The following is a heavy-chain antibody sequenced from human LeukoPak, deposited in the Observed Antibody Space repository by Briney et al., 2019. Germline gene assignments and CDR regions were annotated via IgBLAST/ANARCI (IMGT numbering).Heavy chain of an antibody. V-gene: IGHV3-30*18. CDR2: ISYDGSNK. CDR1: GFTFSSYG. CDR3: AKTSDYSTDY. D-gene: IGHD2-15*01. Sequence: PGRSLRLSCAASGFTFSSYGMHWVRQAPGKGLEWVAVISYDGSNKYYADSVKGRFTISRANSKNTLYPQMNSLRAEDTAVYYCAKTSDYSTDYWGQGTLVTVSS. J-gene: IGHJ4*02.